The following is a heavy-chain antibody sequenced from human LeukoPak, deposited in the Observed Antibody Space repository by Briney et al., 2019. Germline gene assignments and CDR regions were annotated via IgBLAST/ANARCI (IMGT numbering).Heavy chain of an antibody. CDR3: AKVSSSGWLLHDAFDI. CDR1: GGSISSSNW. Sequence: PSGTLSLTCAVSGGSISSSNWWSWVRQPPGKGLEWIGEIYHSGSTNYNPSLKSRVTISVDKSKNQFSLKLSSVTAADTAVYYCAKVSSSGWLLHDAFDIWGQGTMVTVPS. D-gene: IGHD6-19*01. V-gene: IGHV4-4*02. CDR2: IYHSGST. J-gene: IGHJ3*02.